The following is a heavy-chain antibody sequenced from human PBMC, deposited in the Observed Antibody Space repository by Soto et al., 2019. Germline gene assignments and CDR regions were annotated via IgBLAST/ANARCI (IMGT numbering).Heavy chain of an antibody. D-gene: IGHD6-6*01. Sequence: SETLSLTCAVYGGSFSGYYWSWIRQPPGKGLEWIGEINHSGSTNYNPSLKSRVTISVDTSKNQFSLKLSSVTAADTAVYYCARDRSIAARPDPRNRGPYNWFDPWGQGTLVTVSS. CDR1: GGSFSGYY. CDR3: ARDRSIAARPDPRNRGPYNWFDP. CDR2: INHSGST. V-gene: IGHV4-34*01. J-gene: IGHJ5*02.